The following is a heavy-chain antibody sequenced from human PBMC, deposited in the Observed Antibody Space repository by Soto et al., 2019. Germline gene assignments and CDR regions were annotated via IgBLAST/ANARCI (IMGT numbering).Heavy chain of an antibody. D-gene: IGHD5-12*01. CDR2: INPDASSV. J-gene: IGHJ4*02. V-gene: IGHV3-74*01. Sequence: GGSLRLSCAASGFTFSSYSMNWVRQTPGKGLMWVSRINPDASSVAYADSVTGRFTIFRDNAKNTLFLQIDGLRDDDTGVYYCGRAFAGYGLVDYWGQGTLVTVSS. CDR1: GFTFSSYS. CDR3: GRAFAGYGLVDY.